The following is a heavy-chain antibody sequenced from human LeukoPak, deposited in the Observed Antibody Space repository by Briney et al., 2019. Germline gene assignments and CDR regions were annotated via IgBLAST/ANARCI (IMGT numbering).Heavy chain of an antibody. CDR2: IKQDGSEQ. D-gene: IGHD3-3*01. V-gene: IGHV3-7*01. CDR3: ARVSRSGYYGEH. CDR1: GFTFSRYW. J-gene: IGHJ4*02. Sequence: GGSLRLSCAASGFTFSRYWMAWVRQAPGKGLEWVANIKQDGSEQYHVESVRGRFTMSRDNAKNSMFLQMDSLRAEDTAVYYCARVSRSGYYGEHRGQGTLVTVSS.